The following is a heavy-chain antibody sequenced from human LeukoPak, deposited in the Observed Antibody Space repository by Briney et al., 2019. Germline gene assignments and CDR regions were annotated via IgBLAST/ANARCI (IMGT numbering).Heavy chain of an antibody. CDR2: INPAGSET. CDR3: AGFGYVAAVDV. D-gene: IGHD2-15*01. J-gene: IGHJ4*02. Sequence: HPGGSLRLSCAASGFSFSAYWMTWVRQAPGTGLEWVANINPAGSETYYVDPVKGRFSISRDNAKNLVYLQMNSLRAEDTAVYHCAGFGYVAAVDVWGQGTPVTVSS. CDR1: GFSFSAYW. V-gene: IGHV3-7*01.